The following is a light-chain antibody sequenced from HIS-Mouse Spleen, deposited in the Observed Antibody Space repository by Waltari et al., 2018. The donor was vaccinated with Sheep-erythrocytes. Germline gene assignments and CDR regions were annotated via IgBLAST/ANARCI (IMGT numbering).Light chain of an antibody. V-gene: IGLV2-23*01. J-gene: IGLJ3*02. CDR2: EDS. Sequence: QSALTQPASVSGSPGQSLTISCTGTSSDVGSYNLVSWYQQHPGKAPNLMIYEDSKRPAGVSNRFSSSKSGNTASLTISGLQAEDEADYDCCSYAGSSTPWVFGGGTKLTVL. CDR1: SSDVGSYNL. CDR3: CSYAGSSTPWV.